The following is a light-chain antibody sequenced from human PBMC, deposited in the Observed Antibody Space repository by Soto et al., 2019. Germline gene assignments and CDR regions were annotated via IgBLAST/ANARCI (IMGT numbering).Light chain of an antibody. Sequence: QSALTQPASVSGSLGQSIAFSCTGTSSDIGDYNYVSWYQQLPGKAPKLMIYDVSNRPSGVSDRFSGSVSGNTASLTISGLQPEDEAVYYCSSYAGSTTVLFGGGTKLTVL. V-gene: IGLV2-14*01. CDR1: SSDIGDYNY. CDR3: SSYAGSTTVL. CDR2: DVS. J-gene: IGLJ2*01.